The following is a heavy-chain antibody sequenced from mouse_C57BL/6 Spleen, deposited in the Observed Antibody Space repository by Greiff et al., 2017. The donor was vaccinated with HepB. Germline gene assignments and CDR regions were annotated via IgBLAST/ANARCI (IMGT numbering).Heavy chain of an antibody. D-gene: IGHD2-3*01. CDR3: ARVGYSYYCDY. J-gene: IGHJ2*01. CDR1: GYSITSGYY. Sequence: ESGPGLVKPSQSLSLTCSVTGYSITSGYYWNWIRQFPGNKLEWMGYISYDGSNNYNPSLKNRISITRDTSKNQFFLQLNAVTTEDTATYYCARVGYSYYCDYGGQGTTLTVSS. V-gene: IGHV3-6*01. CDR2: ISYDGSN.